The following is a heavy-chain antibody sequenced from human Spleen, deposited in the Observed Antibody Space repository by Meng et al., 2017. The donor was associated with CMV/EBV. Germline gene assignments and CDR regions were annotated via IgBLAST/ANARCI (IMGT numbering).Heavy chain of an antibody. J-gene: IGHJ1*01. Sequence: GESLKISCAASGFTFSSYAMHWVRQAPGKGLEWVAFIPSGGGNTYYADSVKGRFTISRDSSKNTLHPEMKSLRAEDTAVYYCAKSWDDFWRGLFQHWGQGTLVTVSS. V-gene: IGHV3-30*02. CDR2: IPSGGGNT. CDR3: AKSWDDFWRGLFQH. CDR1: GFTFSSYA. D-gene: IGHD3-3*01.